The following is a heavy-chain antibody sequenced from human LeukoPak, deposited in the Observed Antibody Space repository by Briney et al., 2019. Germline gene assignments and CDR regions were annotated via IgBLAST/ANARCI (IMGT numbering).Heavy chain of an antibody. D-gene: IGHD4-11*01. V-gene: IGHV3-23*01. J-gene: IGHJ4*02. CDR3: AKGRGYSNEGPGC. Sequence: GGSLRLSCAASGFTFSSYWMTWVRQARGRGLEWVSGISGNGVSTYYADSVKGRFTISRDNSKSTLDLQMNSLRAEDTAVYYCAKGRGYSNEGPGCWGQGTLVTVSS. CDR1: GFTFSSYW. CDR2: ISGNGVST.